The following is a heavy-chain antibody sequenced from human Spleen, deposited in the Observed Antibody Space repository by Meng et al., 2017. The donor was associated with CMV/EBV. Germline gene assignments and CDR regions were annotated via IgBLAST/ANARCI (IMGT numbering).Heavy chain of an antibody. V-gene: IGHV1-18*01. CDR3: ARGLVAMPGGAFDI. CDR1: GYILGNYG. D-gene: IGHD2-2*01. Sequence: ASVKVSCKASGYILGNYGITWVRQAPGQGLEWMGWISACNGDTKYALKFQGRVTMTTDTSTSTAYMELRSLRSDDTAVYYCARGLVAMPGGAFDIWGQGTMVTVSS. CDR2: ISACNGDT. J-gene: IGHJ3*02.